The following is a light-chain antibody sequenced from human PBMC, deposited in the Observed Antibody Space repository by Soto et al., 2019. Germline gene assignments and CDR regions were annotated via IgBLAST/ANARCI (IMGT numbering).Light chain of an antibody. Sequence: EIVMTPAPTPPSVPPGGRATLPCRASQSVSSNLAWYQQKPGQAPRLLIYGASTRATGIPARFSGSGSGTEFTLTISSLQSEDFAVYYCQQYNNWPPITFGQGTRLEIK. J-gene: IGKJ5*01. V-gene: IGKV3-15*01. CDR1: QSVSSN. CDR2: GAS. CDR3: QQYNNWPPIT.